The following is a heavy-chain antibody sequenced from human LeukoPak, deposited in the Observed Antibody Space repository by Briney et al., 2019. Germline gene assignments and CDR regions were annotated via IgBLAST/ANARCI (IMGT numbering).Heavy chain of an antibody. V-gene: IGHV1-8*01. Sequence: GASVTVSCKAFGYTFTSYDINWVRQATGQGLEWMGWMNPNSGNTGYAQKFQGRVTMTRNTSISTAYMELSSLRSGDTAVYYCARTPAKRLGRFDYWGQGTLVTVSS. D-gene: IGHD6-25*01. J-gene: IGHJ4*02. CDR1: GYTFTSYD. CDR3: ARTPAKRLGRFDY. CDR2: MNPNSGNT.